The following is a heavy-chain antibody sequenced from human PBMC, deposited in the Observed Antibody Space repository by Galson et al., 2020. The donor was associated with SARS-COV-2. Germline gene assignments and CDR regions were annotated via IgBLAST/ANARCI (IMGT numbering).Heavy chain of an antibody. J-gene: IGHJ6*02. D-gene: IGHD2-8*01. Sequence: ASVKVSCKASGYTFTGYYMHWVRQAPGQGLEWMGWINPNSGGTNYAQKFQGRVTMTRDTSISTAYMELSRLRSDDTAVYYCARGMVPTYYYYYYGMDVWGQGTTVTVSS. CDR2: INPNSGGT. CDR3: ARGMVPTYYYYYYGMDV. CDR1: GYTFTGYY. V-gene: IGHV1-2*02.